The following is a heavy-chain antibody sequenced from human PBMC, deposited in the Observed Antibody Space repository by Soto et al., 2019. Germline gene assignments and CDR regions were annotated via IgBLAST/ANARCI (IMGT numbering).Heavy chain of an antibody. CDR1: GYTFTDYF. Sequence: GASVKVSCKASGYTFTDYFIHWVRQAPGQGLEWIGWINPYSGGADLSQKFQGRVTMTRDTSISTAYMEVSSLRSDDTAVFYCARLMHYSHPGGSSHSGFDMWGQGTLVT. CDR3: ARLMHYSHPGGSSHSGFDM. J-gene: IGHJ3*02. V-gene: IGHV1-2*02. D-gene: IGHD2-8*02. CDR2: INPYSGGA.